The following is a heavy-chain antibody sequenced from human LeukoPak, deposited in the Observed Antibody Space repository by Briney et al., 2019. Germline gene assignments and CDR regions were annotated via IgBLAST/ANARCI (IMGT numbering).Heavy chain of an antibody. D-gene: IGHD1-26*01. CDR3: ARWERREIYGMDV. J-gene: IGHJ6*04. CDR1: GFTFSSYA. Sequence: GGALRLSCSAPGFTFSSYAMHWVRQAPGKGLEYVSAISSNGGSTYYADSVKGRFTISRDNAKNSLYLQMNSLRAEDTAVYYCARWERREIYGMDVWGKGTTVTVSS. V-gene: IGHV3-64*04. CDR2: ISSNGGST.